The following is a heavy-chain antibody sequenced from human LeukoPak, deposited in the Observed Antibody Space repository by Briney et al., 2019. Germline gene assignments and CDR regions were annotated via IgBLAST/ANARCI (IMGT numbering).Heavy chain of an antibody. CDR2: IKQDGSEK. D-gene: IGHD2-2*01. V-gene: IGHV3-7*01. CDR1: GFTFSGYW. CDR3: ARDCGSGTCFPLDY. Sequence: GGSLRLSCAATGFTFSGYWMGWVRQAPGRGLEWVANIKQDGSEKNYVDSVKGRFTISRDNAKNSLYLRMNSLRVEDTAVYYCARDCGSGTCFPLDYWGQGTLVTVSS. J-gene: IGHJ4*02.